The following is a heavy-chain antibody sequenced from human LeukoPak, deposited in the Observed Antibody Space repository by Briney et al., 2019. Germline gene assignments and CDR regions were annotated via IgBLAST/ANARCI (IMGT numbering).Heavy chain of an antibody. CDR1: GGSFSGYY. CDR3: ARESLRFLYY. V-gene: IGHV4-34*01. J-gene: IGHJ4*02. D-gene: IGHD3-3*01. Sequence: SETLSLTCAVYGGSFSGYYWSWIRQPPGKGLEWIGEINHSGSTNYNPSLKSRVTISVDTSKNQFSLKLSSVTAADTAVYYCARESLRFLYYRGQGTLVTVSS. CDR2: INHSGST.